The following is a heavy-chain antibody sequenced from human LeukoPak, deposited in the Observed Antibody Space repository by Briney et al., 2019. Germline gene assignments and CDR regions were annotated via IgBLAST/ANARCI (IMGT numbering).Heavy chain of an antibody. CDR1: GGSISSYY. CDR2: IYYSGST. CDR3: AREAYDFWSGYYTNWFDP. Sequence: SETLSLTCTVSGGSISSYYWSWIRQPPGKGLEWIGYIYYSGSTNYNPSLKSRVTISVDTSKNQFSLKLSSVTVADTAVYYCAREAYDFWSGYYTNWFDPWGQGTLVTVSS. J-gene: IGHJ5*02. V-gene: IGHV4-59*01. D-gene: IGHD3-3*01.